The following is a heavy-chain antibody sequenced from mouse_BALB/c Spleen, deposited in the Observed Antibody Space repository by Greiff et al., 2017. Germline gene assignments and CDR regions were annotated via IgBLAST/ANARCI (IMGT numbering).Heavy chain of an antibody. J-gene: IGHJ3*01. Sequence: EVQGVESGGGLVKLGGSLKLSCAASGFTFSSYYMSWVRQTPEKRLELVAAINSNGGSTYYPDTVKGRFTISRDNAKNTLYLQMSSLKSEDTALYYCARDEGVRPFAYWGQGTLVTVSA. D-gene: IGHD1-2*01. CDR1: GFTFSSYY. CDR2: INSNGGST. CDR3: ARDEGVRPFAY. V-gene: IGHV5-6-2*01.